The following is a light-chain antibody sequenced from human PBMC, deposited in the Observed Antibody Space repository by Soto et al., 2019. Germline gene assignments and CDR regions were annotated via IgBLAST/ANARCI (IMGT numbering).Light chain of an antibody. Sequence: AALSVSTGESATLACMASQSVSSNLAWYQQKPGQAPRLLIYGASTRATGIPARFSGSGSGTEFTLTISSLQSEDFTVYYCQQYTNLPRRFGQRT. V-gene: IGKV3-15*01. J-gene: IGKJ1*01. CDR1: QSVSSN. CDR2: GAS. CDR3: QQYTNLPRR.